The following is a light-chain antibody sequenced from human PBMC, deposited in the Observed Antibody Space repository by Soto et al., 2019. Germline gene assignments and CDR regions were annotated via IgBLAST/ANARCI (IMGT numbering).Light chain of an antibody. J-gene: IGKJ1*01. CDR1: QYINTR. V-gene: IGKV3-11*01. CDR3: HQRQSWPRT. CDR2: QTS. Sequence: ETVLTQSPATLSSFPGDRVTPSCRASQYINTRLAWYQHRPGQAPRLHIYQTSIRAAAIPARFSASGSGTDFTLTIGVVQPEDFALYYCHQRQSWPRTFSQGTKVDSK.